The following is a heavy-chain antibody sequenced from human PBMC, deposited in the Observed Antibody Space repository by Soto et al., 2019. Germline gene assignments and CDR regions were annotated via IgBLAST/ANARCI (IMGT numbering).Heavy chain of an antibody. Sequence: QVQLVQSGAEVKKPGASVKVSCKVSGYTLTELSMHWVRQAPGKGLEWMGGFDPEDGETIYAQKFQGRVTMTEDTSTDTAYMELSSLRSEDTAVYYCATGLNWNDVRNYYYYGMDVWGQGTTVTVSS. D-gene: IGHD1-20*01. J-gene: IGHJ6*02. CDR2: FDPEDGET. CDR1: GYTLTELS. V-gene: IGHV1-24*01. CDR3: ATGLNWNDVRNYYYYGMDV.